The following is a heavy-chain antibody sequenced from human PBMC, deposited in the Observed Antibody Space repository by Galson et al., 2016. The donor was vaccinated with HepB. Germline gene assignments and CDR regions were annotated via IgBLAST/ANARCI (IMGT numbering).Heavy chain of an antibody. J-gene: IGHJ3*01. D-gene: IGHD4-17*01. V-gene: IGHV5-51*01. CDR2: INPSDSDI. Sequence: QSGAEVKKPGESLKISCQGPGDTFTTYWIGWVRHMPGKGLEWMGIINPSDSDIRYTPSFEGQVTISADNSISTAYLQWTSLKASDTALYYCARRAYYGAFDAFDVWGQGTVVTIS. CDR3: ARRAYYGAFDAFDV. CDR1: GDTFTTYW.